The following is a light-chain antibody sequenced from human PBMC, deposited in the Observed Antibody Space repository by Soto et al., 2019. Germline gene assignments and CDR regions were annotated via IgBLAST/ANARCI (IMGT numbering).Light chain of an antibody. CDR1: QSISNY. J-gene: IGKJ1*01. V-gene: IGKV3-11*01. CDR3: QLRSNWPPTWT. CDR2: DAS. Sequence: EIVLTQSPATLSLSPGERATLSCRASQSISNYLAWYQHKPGQAPRLLIYDASTRATGIPARFSGSGSGTDFTLTISSLEPEDFAVYFCQLRSNWPPTWTFGQGNKVEVK.